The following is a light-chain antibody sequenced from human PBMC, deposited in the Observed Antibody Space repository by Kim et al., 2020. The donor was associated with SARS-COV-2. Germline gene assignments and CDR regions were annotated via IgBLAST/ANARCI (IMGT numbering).Light chain of an antibody. CDR2: KTS. J-gene: IGKJ2*01. CDR1: QSISGW. CDR3: LRYNNYPYT. V-gene: IGKV1-5*03. Sequence: GDRVTITCRASQSISGWLAWYQQKPGKAPEPLIYKTSILERGVPSRFSGSGSGTDFTLTISSLQPDDFATYYCLRYNNYPYTFGLGTKLEIK.